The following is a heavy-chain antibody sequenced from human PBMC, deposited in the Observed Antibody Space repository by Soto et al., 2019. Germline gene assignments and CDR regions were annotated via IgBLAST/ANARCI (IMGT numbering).Heavy chain of an antibody. CDR3: ARDRPQTFGDFTFDY. Sequence: ESGGGLVQPGGSLRLSCAASGFTFSSYSMNWVRQAPGKGLEWVSYISSSSSTIYYADSVKGRFTISRDNAKNSLYLQMNSLRAEDTAVYYCARDRPQTFGDFTFDYWGQGTLVTVSS. J-gene: IGHJ4*02. V-gene: IGHV3-48*01. D-gene: IGHD3-10*01. CDR1: GFTFSSYS. CDR2: ISSSSSTI.